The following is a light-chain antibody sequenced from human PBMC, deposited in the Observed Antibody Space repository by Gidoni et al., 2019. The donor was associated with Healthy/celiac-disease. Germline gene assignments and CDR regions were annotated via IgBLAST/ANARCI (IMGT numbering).Light chain of an antibody. CDR2: ANT. CDR1: SSNMGNNY. CDR3: GTWDSSLSAGV. J-gene: IGLJ3*02. Sequence: QSVLTQPPSVSAGPGQKVNISCSGISSNMGNNYVSGYQQLPGTSPNLIIYANTKRPAGIPDRFSGSKSGTSATLGITGLHTGDEADYYCGTWDSSLSAGVFGGGTKLTVL. V-gene: IGLV1-51*01.